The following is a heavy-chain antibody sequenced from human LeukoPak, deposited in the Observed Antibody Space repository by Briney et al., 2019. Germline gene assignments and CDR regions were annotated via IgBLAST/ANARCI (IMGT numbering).Heavy chain of an antibody. CDR3: ARDGWGYCSSTSCYPFDY. D-gene: IGHD2-2*01. J-gene: IGHJ4*02. CDR1: RRTFSSYA. Sequence: ETLVKFSCMASRRTFSSYAIIWLLQAPGQGLESMGRIIPIFGTANYAQKFQGRVTITADKSTSTAYMELSSLRSEDTAVYYCARDGWGYCSSTSCYPFDYWGQGTLVTVSS. CDR2: IIPIFGTA. V-gene: IGHV1-69*06.